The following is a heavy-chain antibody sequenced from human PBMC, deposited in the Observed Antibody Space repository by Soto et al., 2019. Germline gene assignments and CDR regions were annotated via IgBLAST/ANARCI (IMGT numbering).Heavy chain of an antibody. CDR3: TTLNDGVDV. J-gene: IGHJ6*02. D-gene: IGHD1-1*01. V-gene: IGHV3-15*01. CDR2: IKSKTDGGTA. CDR1: GFSCSTAW. Sequence: EVQLVESGGGLVKPGGSLRLSCAASGFSCSTAWMSWVRQLPGKGLEWVGHIKSKTDGGTADYAAPVKGRFTISRDDSKNTLYLQMNSLKTEDTAMFYCTTLNDGVDVWGQGTTVTVSS.